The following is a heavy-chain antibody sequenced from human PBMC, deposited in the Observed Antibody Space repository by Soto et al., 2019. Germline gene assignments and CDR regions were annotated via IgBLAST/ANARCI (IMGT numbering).Heavy chain of an antibody. V-gene: IGHV1-3*01. CDR1: GYTFSNFA. D-gene: IGHD3-10*01. J-gene: IGHJ6*02. CDR2: INPGNGNT. CDR3: ARAVARGVKTIYYYYGMDV. Sequence: ASVKVSCKASGYTFSNFAMHWVRQAPGQRLEWMGWINPGNGNTKYSQTFQGRVTITRDTSASTAYLELSSLSSEDTAVFYCARAVARGVKTIYYYYGMDVWGQGTTVTVS.